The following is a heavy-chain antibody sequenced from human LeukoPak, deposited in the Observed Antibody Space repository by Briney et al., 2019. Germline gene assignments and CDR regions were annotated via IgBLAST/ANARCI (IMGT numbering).Heavy chain of an antibody. Sequence: GGSLRLSCSASGFTFSSYAMHWVRQAPGKGLEYVSAISSNGGSTYYAGSVKGRFTISRDNSKNTLHLQMSSLRAEDTAVYYCVKDPRWGDYVHGDYWGQGTLVTVSS. CDR1: GFTFSSYA. V-gene: IGHV3-64D*06. J-gene: IGHJ4*02. D-gene: IGHD4-17*01. CDR2: ISSNGGST. CDR3: VKDPRWGDYVHGDY.